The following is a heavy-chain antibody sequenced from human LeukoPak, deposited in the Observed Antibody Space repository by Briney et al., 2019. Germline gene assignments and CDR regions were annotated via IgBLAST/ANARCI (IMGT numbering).Heavy chain of an antibody. Sequence: PSETLSLTCAVYGGSFSGYYWSWIRQPPGKGLEWIGEINHSGSTNYNPSLKSRVTISVDTSKNQFSLKLSSVTAADTAVYYCARGRSYYGSGVWGQGTLVTVSP. D-gene: IGHD3-10*01. CDR3: ARGRSYYGSGV. CDR2: INHSGST. J-gene: IGHJ4*02. V-gene: IGHV4-34*01. CDR1: GGSFSGYY.